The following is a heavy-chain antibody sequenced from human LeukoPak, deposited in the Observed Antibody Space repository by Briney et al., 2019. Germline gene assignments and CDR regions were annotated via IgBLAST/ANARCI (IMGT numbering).Heavy chain of an antibody. CDR1: GYTFTGYN. CDR2: VNPNSGGT. J-gene: IGHJ4*02. CDR3: ARVSSGYYYFVEGPFDY. Sequence: ASVKVSCKASGYTFTGYNMHWVRQAPGQGLEWMGRVNPNSGGTNYAQKFQGRVTMTRDTSISTAYMELSRLRSDDTAVYYCARVSSGYYYFVEGPFDYWGQGTLVTVSS. D-gene: IGHD3-22*01. V-gene: IGHV1-2*06.